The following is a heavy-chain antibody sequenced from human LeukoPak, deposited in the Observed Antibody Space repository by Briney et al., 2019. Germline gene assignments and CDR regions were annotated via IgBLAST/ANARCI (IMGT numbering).Heavy chain of an antibody. Sequence: SETLSLTCTVSGGSINNTLFYWGWIRQPPGKGLEWIGTVYYDGINYSSPSLKSRVATSVDTSKNQFSPRLSSVTAADTAVYYCARRGYDSSGYESHFDYWGQGTLVTVSS. V-gene: IGHV4-39*07. CDR3: ARRGYDSSGYESHFDY. J-gene: IGHJ4*02. CDR1: GGSINNTLFY. CDR2: VYYDGIN. D-gene: IGHD3-22*01.